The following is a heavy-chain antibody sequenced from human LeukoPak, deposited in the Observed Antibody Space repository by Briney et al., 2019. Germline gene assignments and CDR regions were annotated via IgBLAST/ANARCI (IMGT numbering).Heavy chain of an antibody. Sequence: GGSLRLSCLTSGFTLSTNAMSWVRQAPGKGLEWVSAISGSGGSTYYADSVKGRFTISRDNSKNTLYLQMNSLRAEDTAVYYCAKGYYYDSSGYLDYWGQGTLVTVSS. D-gene: IGHD3-22*01. J-gene: IGHJ4*02. CDR1: GFTLSTNA. CDR2: ISGSGGST. V-gene: IGHV3-23*01. CDR3: AKGYYYDSSGYLDY.